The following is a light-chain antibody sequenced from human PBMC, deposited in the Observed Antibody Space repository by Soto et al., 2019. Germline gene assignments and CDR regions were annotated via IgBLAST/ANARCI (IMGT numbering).Light chain of an antibody. CDR3: QQYYSYPIT. J-gene: IGKJ5*01. CDR2: DGS. V-gene: IGKV1-8*01. CDR1: QDVRNS. Sequence: ILLAQSPPPLSASSLERSLLXCRASQDVRNSLVCYQQEPVIGANRLLYDGSALEGGVSPGFSGRGWSRDFAVWISWLPSEYFATYYYQQYYSYPITFGQGTRLEIK.